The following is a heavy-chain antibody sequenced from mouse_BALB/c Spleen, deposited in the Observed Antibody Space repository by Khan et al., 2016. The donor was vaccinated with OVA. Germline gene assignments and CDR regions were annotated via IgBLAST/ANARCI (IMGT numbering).Heavy chain of an antibody. CDR2: IYPGTGSI. V-gene: IGHV1-76*01. Sequence: VQLKQSGAELVRPGASVKLSCKTSGYIFTSYWIHWVKQRSGQGLEWIARIYPGTGSIFFNEKFKGKATLTADKSSSTAYMQLSSLKSEDSAVYFCAICYDYETSYFDVWGAGTTVTVSS. J-gene: IGHJ1*01. CDR1: GYIFTSYW. CDR3: AICYDYETSYFDV. D-gene: IGHD2-4*01.